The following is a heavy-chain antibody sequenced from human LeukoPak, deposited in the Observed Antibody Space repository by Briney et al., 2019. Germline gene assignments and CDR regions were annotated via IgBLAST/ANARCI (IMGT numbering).Heavy chain of an antibody. CDR3: ARLGYCSGGSCTAYQYYVMDV. V-gene: IGHV3-48*03. CDR2: ISSSGSTI. Sequence: GGSLRLSCAASGFTFSSYEMNWVRQAPGKALEWVSYISSSGSTIYYADSVKGRFTISRGNAKNSLYLQMGSLRAEDTAVYYCARLGYCSGGSCTAYQYYVMDVWGQGTTVTVSS. CDR1: GFTFSSYE. J-gene: IGHJ6*02. D-gene: IGHD2-15*01.